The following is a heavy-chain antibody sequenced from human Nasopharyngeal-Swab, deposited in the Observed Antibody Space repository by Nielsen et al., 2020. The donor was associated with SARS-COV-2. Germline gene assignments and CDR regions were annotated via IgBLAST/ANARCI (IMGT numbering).Heavy chain of an antibody. CDR3: ARDAPAHYGAFY. CDR1: GFTFSSFG. Sequence: GESLKISCAASGFTFSSFGMHWVRQAPGKGLEWVAFIAHDASNEYYGDSVKGRFTISSDNSKNTLYLQMDSLRGEDTAVYYCARDAPAHYGAFYWGRGTLVTVSS. J-gene: IGHJ4*02. D-gene: IGHD4-17*01. V-gene: IGHV3-30*03. CDR2: IAHDASNE.